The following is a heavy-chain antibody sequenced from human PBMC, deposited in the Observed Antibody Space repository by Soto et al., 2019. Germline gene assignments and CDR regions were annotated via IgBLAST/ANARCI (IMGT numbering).Heavy chain of an antibody. CDR3: TTISGYDTSWDH. CDR1: GFTFSTAW. J-gene: IGHJ4*02. V-gene: IGHV3-15*01. CDR2: IKRKSDGETI. Sequence: EVQLVESGGGLVKPGESLSVSCAASGFTFSTAWMTWVRQTPGKGLEWVGRIKRKSDGETIDYAAPVTGRFTISRDDSKNTLYLQMNRLKTEDTAVYYCTTISGYDTSWDHWGQGTLVTVSS. D-gene: IGHD5-12*01.